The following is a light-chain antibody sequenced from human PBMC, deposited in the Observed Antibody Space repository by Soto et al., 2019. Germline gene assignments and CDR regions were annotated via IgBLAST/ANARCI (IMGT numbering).Light chain of an antibody. CDR1: QSVNNF. CDR3: QQRTSWPIT. Sequence: ENVLPQYPATLSLSPGERVTLSCRASQSVNNFLAWYQQKPGQAPRPLIYDTFNRAPGVPDRFSGSGSGTDFTLTISSLEPEDFAVYYCQQRTSWPITFGQGTRLEIK. CDR2: DTF. J-gene: IGKJ5*01. V-gene: IGKV3-11*01.